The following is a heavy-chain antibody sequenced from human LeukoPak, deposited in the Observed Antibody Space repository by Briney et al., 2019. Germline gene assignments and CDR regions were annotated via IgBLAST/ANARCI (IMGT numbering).Heavy chain of an antibody. CDR3: ARGHYGLDV. V-gene: IGHV3-7*01. CDR2: ISPDGSER. CDR1: GFTFGDWW. Sequence: GGSLRLSCPASGFTFGDWWMSWVRQAPGKGLEWVSYISPDGSERYYVDSVKGRFTDSRGNAENSVYLQMNSLRVEDTAIYYCARGHYGLDVWGQGTTVTVSS. J-gene: IGHJ6*02.